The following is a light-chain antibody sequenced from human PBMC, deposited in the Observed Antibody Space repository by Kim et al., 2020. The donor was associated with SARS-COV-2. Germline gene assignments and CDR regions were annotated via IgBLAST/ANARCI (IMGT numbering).Light chain of an antibody. Sequence: LSVSPGERAPLSCRASQSISSTLAWYQQNPGQAPRLLIYGASTRATDIPVRFSGSGSGTEFTLTISSLQSEDFVVYYCQQYHNMQTFGQGTKLEI. V-gene: IGKV3-15*01. J-gene: IGKJ2*01. CDR2: GAS. CDR1: QSISST. CDR3: QQYHNMQT.